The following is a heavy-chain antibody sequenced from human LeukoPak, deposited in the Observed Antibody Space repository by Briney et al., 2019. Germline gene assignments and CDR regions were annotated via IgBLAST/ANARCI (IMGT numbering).Heavy chain of an antibody. J-gene: IGHJ4*02. D-gene: IGHD3-22*01. CDR3: ARLMYYYDSSGPYLDY. CDR2: IYPGDSGT. V-gene: IGHV5-51*01. Sequence: GESLKISCKGSGYSINNYWIGWVRQMPGKGLEWMGIIYPGDSGTRYSPSFQGQVTISADKSISTAYLQWSSLKASDTAMYYCARLMYYYDSSGPYLDYWGQGTLVTVSS. CDR1: GYSINNYW.